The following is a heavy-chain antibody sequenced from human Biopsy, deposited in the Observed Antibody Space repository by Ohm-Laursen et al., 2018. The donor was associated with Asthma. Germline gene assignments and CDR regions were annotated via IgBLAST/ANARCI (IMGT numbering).Heavy chain of an antibody. D-gene: IGHD6-13*01. J-gene: IGHJ5*02. CDR2: VHSSGST. CDR1: PGSINDYY. V-gene: IGHV4-59*01. CDR3: ARATSTWSQSGPHFFDH. Sequence: TLSLTCTVSPGSINDYYWNWIRQFPGKGLEWIGYVHSSGSTRFNPSLKSRVTVSVDTYVDQVSLKLSSVSAADTAIYYCARATSTWSQSGPHFFDHWGPGTLVTVSS.